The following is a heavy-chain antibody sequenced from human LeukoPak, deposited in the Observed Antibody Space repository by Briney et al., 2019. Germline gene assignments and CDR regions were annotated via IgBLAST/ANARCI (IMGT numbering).Heavy chain of an antibody. D-gene: IGHD1-26*01. V-gene: IGHV1-18*01. Sequence: ASVKVSCKASGYTFTSYGISWVRQAPGQGLEWMGWISAYNGNTNYAQKLRGRVTMTTDTSTSTAYMELRSLRSDDTAVYYCARVAGWELLNYYYYGMDVWGQGTTVTVSS. CDR2: ISAYNGNT. J-gene: IGHJ6*02. CDR3: ARVAGWELLNYYYYGMDV. CDR1: GYTFTSYG.